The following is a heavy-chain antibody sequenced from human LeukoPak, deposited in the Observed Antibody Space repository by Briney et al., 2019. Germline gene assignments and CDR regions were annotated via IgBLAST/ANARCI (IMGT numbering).Heavy chain of an antibody. CDR1: GFTFSTYA. V-gene: IGHV3-23*01. CDR2: ITGSGDTT. CDR3: AKAKTQAMVLPGNY. D-gene: IGHD5-18*01. J-gene: IGHJ4*02. Sequence: PGGSLRLSCAASGFTFSTYAMNWVRQAPGKGLEWVSTITGSGDTTYYADSVKGRFTISRDNSKNTLYLQMNVLRAEDTAVYYCAKAKTQAMVLPGNYWGQGTLVTVSS.